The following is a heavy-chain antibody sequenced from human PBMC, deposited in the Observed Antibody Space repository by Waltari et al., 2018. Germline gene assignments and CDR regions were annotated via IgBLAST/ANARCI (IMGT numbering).Heavy chain of an antibody. CDR3: AREVTRRWPYNY. D-gene: IGHD2-21*02. Sequence: QVQLVQSGAEVKKPGASVKVSCKASGYTFTGYYMHWVRQAPGQGLEWMGWINPNSGGTNYAQKCQGRVTMTRDTSISTAYMERSRLRSDDTAVYYCAREVTRRWPYNYWGQGTLVTVSS. CDR1: GYTFTGYY. V-gene: IGHV1-2*02. J-gene: IGHJ4*02. CDR2: INPNSGGT.